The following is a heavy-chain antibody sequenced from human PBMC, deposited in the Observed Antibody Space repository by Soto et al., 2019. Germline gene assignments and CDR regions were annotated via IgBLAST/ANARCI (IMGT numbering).Heavy chain of an antibody. J-gene: IGHJ4*02. D-gene: IGHD6-6*01. CDR3: ARQIRGVRGYFSSIDS. CDR2: FYYSGST. CDR1: GGSISSSSYY. Sequence: QLQLQESGPGLVKPSETLSLTCTVSGGSISSSSYYWGWIRQPPGKGLEWIGTFYYSGSTYYNPSLKRRVTTSVDTSKNQFSLKLGSVTAADTAVYYCARQIRGVRGYFSSIDSWGQGTLVTVSS. V-gene: IGHV4-39*01.